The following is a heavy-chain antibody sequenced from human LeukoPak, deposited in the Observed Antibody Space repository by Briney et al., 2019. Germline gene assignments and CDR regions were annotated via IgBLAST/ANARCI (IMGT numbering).Heavy chain of an antibody. J-gene: IGHJ4*02. CDR1: GDSISDYY. D-gene: IGHD5-24*01. CDR2: ISNSGST. CDR3: ARDWEMAYFDY. Sequence: SETLSLTCTVSGDSISDYYWSWIRQPPGKGLEWVGYISNSGSTNYNPSPKSRVTISVLTSKKQFSLKLSSVTAADTAVYYCARDWEMAYFDYWGQGTLVTVSS. V-gene: IGHV4-59*12.